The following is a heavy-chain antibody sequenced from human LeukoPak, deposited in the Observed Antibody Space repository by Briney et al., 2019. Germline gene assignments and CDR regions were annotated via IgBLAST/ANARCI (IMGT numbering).Heavy chain of an antibody. J-gene: IGHJ4*02. V-gene: IGHV3-48*04. CDR3: ARDVTMVRGAAGY. Sequence: PGGSLRLSCAASGFTVSSNYMNWVRQAPGKGLEWVSYISSSSSTIYYADSVKGRFTISRDNAKNSLYLQMNSLRAEDTAVYYCARDVTMVRGAAGYWGQGTLVTVSS. CDR2: ISSSSSTI. CDR1: GFTVSSNY. D-gene: IGHD3-10*01.